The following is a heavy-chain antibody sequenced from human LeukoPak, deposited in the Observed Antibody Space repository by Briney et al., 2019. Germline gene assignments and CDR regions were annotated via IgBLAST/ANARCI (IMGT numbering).Heavy chain of an antibody. Sequence: GGSLRLSCAASGFTFSSYAMHWVRQAPGKGLEWVGFIRSKAYGGTTEYAASVKGRFTISRDDSKSIAYLQMNSLKTEDTAVYYCAKGPYDRTKFDPWGQGTLVTVSS. J-gene: IGHJ5*02. D-gene: IGHD3-22*01. CDR1: GFTFSSYA. CDR3: AKGPYDRTKFDP. V-gene: IGHV3-49*04. CDR2: IRSKAYGGTT.